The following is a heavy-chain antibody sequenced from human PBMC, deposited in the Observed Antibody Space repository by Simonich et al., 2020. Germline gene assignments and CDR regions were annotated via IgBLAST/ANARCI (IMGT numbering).Heavy chain of an antibody. Sequence: QVQLQQWGAGLLKPSETLSLTCAVYGGSFSGYYWSWIRQPPGKGVEWNGEINHSGSTHYTPSLKRRVTISVDTSKNQFSLKLSSVTAADTAVYYCARGLRVAAAGTAFQHWGQGTLVTVSS. CDR3: ARGLRVAAAGTAFQH. J-gene: IGHJ1*01. CDR2: INHSGST. CDR1: GGSFSGYY. D-gene: IGHD6-13*01. V-gene: IGHV4-34*01.